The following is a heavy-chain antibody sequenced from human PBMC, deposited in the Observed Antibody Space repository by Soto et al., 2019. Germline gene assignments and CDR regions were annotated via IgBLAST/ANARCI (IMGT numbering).Heavy chain of an antibody. V-gene: IGHV3-73*01. CDR1: GVTFSGSA. J-gene: IGHJ3*02. CDR3: TRHLDIVVVPAATDAFDI. CDR2: IRSKANSYAT. Sequence: EVQLVESGGGLVQPGGSLKLSCAASGVTFSGSAMHWVRQASGKGLEWVGRIRSKANSYATAYAASVKGRLTISRDDSKNTAYLQMNSLKTEDTAVYYCTRHLDIVVVPAATDAFDIWGQGTMVTVSS. D-gene: IGHD2-2*03.